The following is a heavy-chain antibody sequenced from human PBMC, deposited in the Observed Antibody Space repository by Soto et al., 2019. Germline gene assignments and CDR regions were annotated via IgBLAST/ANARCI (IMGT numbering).Heavy chain of an antibody. CDR3: ARGYYDSSGYYSIVDY. J-gene: IGHJ4*02. D-gene: IGHD3-22*01. CDR1: GFTFRGYG. Sequence: PGGSLRLARGASGFTFRGYGMHWVRQAPGKGLVWVSRINSDGSSTSYADSVKGRFTISRDNAKNTLYLQMNSLRAEDTAVSYCARGYYDSSGYYSIVDYWGQGT. CDR2: INSDGSST. V-gene: IGHV3-74*01.